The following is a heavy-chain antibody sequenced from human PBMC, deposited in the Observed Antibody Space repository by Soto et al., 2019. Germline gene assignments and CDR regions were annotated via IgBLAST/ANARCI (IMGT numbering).Heavy chain of an antibody. CDR1: GYTFTDYH. CDR2: INLSGGST. J-gene: IGHJ4*02. Sequence: QVQLVQSGAEVKKPGASVKVSCKASGYTFTDYHMHWIRQAPGQGVEWMGIINLSGGSTSYAQKFQGIVTMTRDTSTSTVYMELSSLRSEDTAVYYCARDRWGHPLDYWGQGTLVTVSS. CDR3: ARDRWGHPLDY. V-gene: IGHV1-46*01. D-gene: IGHD3-16*01.